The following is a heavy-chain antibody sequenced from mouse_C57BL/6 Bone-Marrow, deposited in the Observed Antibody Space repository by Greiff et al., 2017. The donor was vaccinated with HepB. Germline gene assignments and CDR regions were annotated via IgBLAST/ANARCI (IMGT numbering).Heavy chain of an antibody. CDR3: ARVAIYYDYDAVAY. J-gene: IGHJ3*01. V-gene: IGHV1-19*01. Sequence: EVQLQQSGPVLVKPGASVKMSCKASGYTFTDYYMNWVKQSHGKSLEWIGVINPYNGGTSYNQKFKGKATLTVDKSSSTAYMELNSLTSEDSAVYYCARVAIYYDYDAVAYWCQGTLVTVSA. D-gene: IGHD2-4*01. CDR2: INPYNGGT. CDR1: GYTFTDYY.